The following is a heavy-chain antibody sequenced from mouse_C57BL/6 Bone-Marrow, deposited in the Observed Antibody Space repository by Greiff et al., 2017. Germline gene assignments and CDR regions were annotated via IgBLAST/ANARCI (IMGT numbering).Heavy chain of an antibody. CDR2: IYPRSGNT. J-gene: IGHJ2*01. CDR3: ARYGDYDPPCY. V-gene: IGHV1-81*01. CDR1: GYTFTSYG. Sequence: VKLQESGAELARPGASVKLSCKASGYTFTSYGISWVKQRTGQGLEWIGEIYPRSGNTYYNEKFKGKATLTADKSSSTAYMELRSLTSEDSAVYFCARYGDYDPPCYWGQGTTLTVSS. D-gene: IGHD2-4*01.